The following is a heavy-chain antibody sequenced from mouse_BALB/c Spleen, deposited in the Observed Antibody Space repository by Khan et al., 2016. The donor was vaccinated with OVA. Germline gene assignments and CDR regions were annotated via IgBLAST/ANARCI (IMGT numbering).Heavy chain of an antibody. CDR3: AIMVRGDYFDY. CDR1: GYSITSDYA. D-gene: IGHD2-2*01. Sequence: EVQLQESGPGLVKPSQSLSLTCTVTGYSITSDYAWNWMRQFPGNKLEWMGYISYSGSPSYNPSLKSRISITRDTSKNQFFLQLNSVTTEDTATYYCAIMVRGDYFDYWGQGTTLTVSS. V-gene: IGHV3-2*02. CDR2: ISYSGSP. J-gene: IGHJ2*01.